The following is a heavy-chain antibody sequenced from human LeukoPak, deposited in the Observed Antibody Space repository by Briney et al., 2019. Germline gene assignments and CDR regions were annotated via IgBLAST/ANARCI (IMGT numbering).Heavy chain of an antibody. Sequence: SETLSLTCTVSGGSISSGSYYWSWIRQPAGKGLEWIRRIYTSGSTNYNPSLKSRVTISVDTSKNQFSLKLSSVTAADTAVYYCAREIEYYDSSGFLEAFDIWGQGTMVTVSS. V-gene: IGHV4-61*02. D-gene: IGHD3-22*01. CDR1: GGSISSGSYY. CDR2: IYTSGST. J-gene: IGHJ3*02. CDR3: AREIEYYDSSGFLEAFDI.